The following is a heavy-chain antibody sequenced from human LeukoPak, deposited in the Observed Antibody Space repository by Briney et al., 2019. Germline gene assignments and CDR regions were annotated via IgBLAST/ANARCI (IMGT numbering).Heavy chain of an antibody. J-gene: IGHJ4*02. V-gene: IGHV3-33*01. CDR2: IWSDGCNK. Sequence: GGSLRLSCAASGFTLSRYGMHWVHQAPGEGLEWVAVIWSDGCNKYYADSVKGRFTISRDNSKNTVYLQMNSLRAEDTAVYYCARDSSGSSSYFDYWGQGTLVTVSS. CDR1: GFTLSRYG. CDR3: ARDSSGSSSYFDY. D-gene: IGHD1-26*01.